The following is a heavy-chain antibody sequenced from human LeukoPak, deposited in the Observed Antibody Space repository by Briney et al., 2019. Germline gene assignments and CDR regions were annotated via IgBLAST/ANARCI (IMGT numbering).Heavy chain of an antibody. D-gene: IGHD5-24*01. CDR2: IKQDGSEK. V-gene: IGHV3-7*01. CDR1: GFTFSSYW. Sequence: GGSLRLSCAASGFTFSSYWMSWVRQAPGKGLEWVANIKQDGSEKYYVDSVKGRFTISRDNAKNSLYLQMNSLRAEDTAVYYCAREGMATIPRPTDAFDIWGQGTMVTVSS. CDR3: AREGMATIPRPTDAFDI. J-gene: IGHJ3*02.